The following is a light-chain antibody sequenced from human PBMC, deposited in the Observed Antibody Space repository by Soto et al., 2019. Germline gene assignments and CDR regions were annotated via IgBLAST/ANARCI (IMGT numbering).Light chain of an antibody. Sequence: QSVLTQPPSASGTPGQRVTISCSGSSSNIASNTVNWYQQVPGTAPKLLIYSNNQRPSGVPDRFSGSKSGTSASLAISGLQSEDEADYYCAAWDDRLTGFVFGGGTQLTVL. CDR2: SNN. CDR3: AAWDDRLTGFV. CDR1: SSNIASNT. J-gene: IGLJ7*01. V-gene: IGLV1-44*01.